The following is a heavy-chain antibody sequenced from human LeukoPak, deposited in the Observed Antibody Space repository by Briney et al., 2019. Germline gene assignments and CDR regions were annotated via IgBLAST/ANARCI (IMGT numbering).Heavy chain of an antibody. CDR2: ISAYNGNT. D-gene: IGHD5-18*01. CDR1: GYTFTSYA. V-gene: IGHV1-18*01. CDR3: AATEHPTVDTATSRYYYGMDV. Sequence: GASVKVSCKASGYTFTSYAMHWVRQAPGQGLEWMGWISAYNGNTNYAQKLQGRVTMTTDTSTSTAYMELRSLRSDDTAVYYCAATEHPTVDTATSRYYYGMDVWGQGTTVTVSS. J-gene: IGHJ6*02.